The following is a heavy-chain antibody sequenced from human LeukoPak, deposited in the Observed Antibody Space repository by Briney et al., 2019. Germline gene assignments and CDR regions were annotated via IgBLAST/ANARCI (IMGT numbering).Heavy chain of an antibody. CDR3: ARGQLLWLGESTFPATYFDY. CDR2: INHSGST. CDR1: GGSFSGYY. D-gene: IGHD3-10*01. V-gene: IGHV4-34*01. J-gene: IGHJ4*02. Sequence: PSETLSLTCAVYGGSFSGYYWSWIRQPPGKGLEWIGEINHSGSTNYNPSLKSRVTISVDTSKNQFSLKLSSVTAADTAVYYCARGQLLWLGESTFPATYFDYWGQGTLVTVSS.